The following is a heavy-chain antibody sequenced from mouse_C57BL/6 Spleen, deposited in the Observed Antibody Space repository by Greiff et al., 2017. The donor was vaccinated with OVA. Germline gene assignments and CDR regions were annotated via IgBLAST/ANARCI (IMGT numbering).Heavy chain of an antibody. J-gene: IGHJ1*03. D-gene: IGHD1-1*01. V-gene: IGHV1-81*01. CDR1: GYTFTSYG. CDR3: AREDGSEYFDV. CDR2: IYPRSGNT. Sequence: QVQLQQSGAELARPGASVKLSCKASGYTFTSYGISWVKQRTGQGLEWIGEIYPRSGNTYYNEKFKGKATLTADKSSSTAYMELRSLTSEDSEVYFCAREDGSEYFDVWGTGTTVTVSS.